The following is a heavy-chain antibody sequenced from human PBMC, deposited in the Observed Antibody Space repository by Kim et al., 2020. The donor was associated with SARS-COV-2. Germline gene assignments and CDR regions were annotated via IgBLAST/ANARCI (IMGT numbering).Heavy chain of an antibody. J-gene: IGHJ6*02. CDR2: IYYSGST. D-gene: IGHD3-10*01. Sequence: SETLSLTCTVSGGSISSSSYYWGWIRQPPGKGLEWIGSIYYSGSTYYNPSLKSRVTISVDTSKNQFSLKLSSVTAADTAVYYCASTYGSGSRGPYGMDVWGQGTTVTVSS. CDR3: ASTYGSGSRGPYGMDV. V-gene: IGHV4-39*01. CDR1: GGSISSSSYY.